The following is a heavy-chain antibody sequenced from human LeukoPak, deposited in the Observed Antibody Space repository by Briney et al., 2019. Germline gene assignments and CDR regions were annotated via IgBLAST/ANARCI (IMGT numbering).Heavy chain of an antibody. D-gene: IGHD2-2*01. CDR2: IKQDGSEK. V-gene: IGHV3-7*01. J-gene: IGHJ6*02. CDR1: GFTVSSNY. CDR3: AREWGIVVVPAGLYGMDV. Sequence: GGSLRLSCAASGFTVSSNYMSWVRQAPGKGLEWVANIKQDGSEKYYVDSVKGRFTISRDNAKNSLYLQMNSLRAEDTAVYYCAREWGIVVVPAGLYGMDVWGQGTTVTVSS.